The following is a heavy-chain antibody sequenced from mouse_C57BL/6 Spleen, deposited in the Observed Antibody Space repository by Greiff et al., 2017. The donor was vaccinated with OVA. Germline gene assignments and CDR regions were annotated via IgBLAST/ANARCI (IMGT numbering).Heavy chain of an antibody. CDR1: GFTFSDYG. CDR2: ISSGSSTI. J-gene: IGHJ4*01. CDR3: ARYGSGYFYAMDY. V-gene: IGHV5-17*01. D-gene: IGHD3-2*02. Sequence: EVKLMESGGGLVKPGGSLKLSCAASGFTFSDYGMHWVRQAPEKGLEWVAYISSGSSTIYYADTVKGRFTISRDNAKNTLFLQMTSLRSEDTAMYYCARYGSGYFYAMDYWGQGTSVTVSS.